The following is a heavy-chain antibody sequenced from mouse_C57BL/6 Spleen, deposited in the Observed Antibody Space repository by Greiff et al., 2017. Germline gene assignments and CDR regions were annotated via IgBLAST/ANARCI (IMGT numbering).Heavy chain of an antibody. CDR2: IYPGDGDT. Sequence: QVQLQQSGPELAKPGASVKISCKASGYAFSSSWMNWVKQRPGKGLEWIGRIYPGDGDTNYNGKFKGKATLTADKSSSTAYMQLSSPTSEDSAVYFCASSHYYAMDYWGQGTSVTVSS. CDR1: GYAFSSSW. J-gene: IGHJ4*01. CDR3: ASSHYYAMDY. V-gene: IGHV1-82*01.